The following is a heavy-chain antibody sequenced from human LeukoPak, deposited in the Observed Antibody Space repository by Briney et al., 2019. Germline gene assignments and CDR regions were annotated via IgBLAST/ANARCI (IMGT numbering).Heavy chain of an antibody. Sequence: GGSLRLSCAASGFTFSSYWMSWVRQAPGKGLEWVANIKQDGSEKYYVDSVKGRFTISRDNAKNSLYLQMNSLRAEDTAVYYCARDAYDILTGYQDYYFDYWGQGTLVTVSS. CDR3: ARDAYDILTGYQDYYFDY. V-gene: IGHV3-7*01. D-gene: IGHD3-9*01. CDR1: GFTFSSYW. CDR2: IKQDGSEK. J-gene: IGHJ4*02.